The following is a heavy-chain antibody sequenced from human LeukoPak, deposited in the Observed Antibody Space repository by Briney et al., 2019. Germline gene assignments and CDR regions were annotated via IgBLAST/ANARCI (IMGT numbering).Heavy chain of an antibody. J-gene: IGHJ5*02. CDR1: GGSISSYY. CDR3: ARTAAPFVAAAGTEWFDP. V-gene: IGHV4-4*07. D-gene: IGHD6-13*01. Sequence: SETLSLTCTVSGGSISSYYWSWIRQPAGKGLEWLGRIYTSGSTNYNPSLKSRVTMSVDTSKNQFSLKLSSVTAADTAVYYCARTAAPFVAAAGTEWFDPWGQGTLVTVSS. CDR2: IYTSGST.